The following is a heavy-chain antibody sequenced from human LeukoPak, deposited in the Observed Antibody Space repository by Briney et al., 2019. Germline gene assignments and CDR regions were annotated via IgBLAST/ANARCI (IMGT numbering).Heavy chain of an antibody. Sequence: GGSLRLSCAASGFTFDDYAMHWVRQAPGKGLEWVSGISWNSGTIGYADSVKGRFTISRDNAKNSLYLQMNSLRAEDTALYYCARAGYYYDGSDYYPHFDYWGQGTLVTVSS. CDR3: ARAGYYYDGSDYYPHFDY. CDR1: GFTFDDYA. V-gene: IGHV3-9*01. CDR2: ISWNSGTI. D-gene: IGHD3-22*01. J-gene: IGHJ4*02.